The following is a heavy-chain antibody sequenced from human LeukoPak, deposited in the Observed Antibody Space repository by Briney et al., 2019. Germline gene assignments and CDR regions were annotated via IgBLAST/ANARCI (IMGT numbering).Heavy chain of an antibody. CDR2: ISSSSSYI. CDR1: GFTFSSYS. CDR3: ASGVRCSSTSCSNGQYYYYYMDV. V-gene: IGHV3-21*01. Sequence: TGGSLRLSCAASGFTFSSYSMNWVRQAPGKGLEWVSFISSSSSYIYYADSVKGRFTISRDNAKNSLYLQMNSLRAEDTGVYYCASGVRCSSTSCSNGQYYYYYMDVWGKGTTVTVSS. J-gene: IGHJ6*03. D-gene: IGHD2-2*01.